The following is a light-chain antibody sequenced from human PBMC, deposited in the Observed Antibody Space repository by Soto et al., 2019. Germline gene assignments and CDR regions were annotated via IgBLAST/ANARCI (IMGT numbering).Light chain of an antibody. CDR2: NAS. J-gene: IGKJ1*01. Sequence: EIVLTQSPGTLCLSPGERATISCKASQSVSNNYLAWYQQKPGQAPRLLIYNASSRATGIPDRFSGSGSGTDFTLTISRLEAEDFAVYYCQQYGSSPGTFGQGTKVDIK. V-gene: IGKV3-20*01. CDR3: QQYGSSPGT. CDR1: QSVSNNY.